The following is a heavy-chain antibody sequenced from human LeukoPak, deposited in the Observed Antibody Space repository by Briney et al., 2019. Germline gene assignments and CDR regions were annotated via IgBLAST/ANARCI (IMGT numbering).Heavy chain of an antibody. CDR3: ARHASGYNSRTDY. Sequence: GGSLRLSCAASGFTVSSNYMSWVRQAPGKGLEWVSVIYSGGSTYYADSVKGRFTISRDNSKNTLYLQMNSLRAEDTAVYYCARHASGYNSRTDYWGQGTLVTVSS. J-gene: IGHJ4*02. CDR2: IYSGGST. CDR1: GFTVSSNY. V-gene: IGHV3-66*04. D-gene: IGHD6-13*01.